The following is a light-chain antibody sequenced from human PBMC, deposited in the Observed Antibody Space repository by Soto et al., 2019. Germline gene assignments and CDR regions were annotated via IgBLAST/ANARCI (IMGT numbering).Light chain of an antibody. CDR3: CSYAGSSSHVV. V-gene: IGLV2-23*01. J-gene: IGLJ2*01. CDR2: EGS. Sequence: QSALTQSASVSGSPGQSITISCTGTSSDVGSYNLVSWYQQHPGKAPKLMIYEGSKRPSGVSNRFSGSKSGNTASLTISRLQAEDEADYYCCSYAGSSSHVVFGGGTKVTVL. CDR1: SSDVGSYNL.